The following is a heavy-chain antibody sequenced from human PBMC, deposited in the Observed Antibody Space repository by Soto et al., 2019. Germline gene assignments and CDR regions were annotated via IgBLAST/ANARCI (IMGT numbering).Heavy chain of an antibody. CDR1: GFTVSSNF. CDR3: ASRRNPYGAYDY. V-gene: IGHV3-66*01. CDR2: IYSDGST. J-gene: IGHJ4*02. Sequence: PGGSLRLSCAASGFTVSSNFMSWVRQAPGKGLEWVSIIYSDGSTYYADSVKGRFTISRDNSKNTLYLQMNSLRADETAVYYCASRRNPYGAYDYWGQGTLVTVSS. D-gene: IGHD4-17*01.